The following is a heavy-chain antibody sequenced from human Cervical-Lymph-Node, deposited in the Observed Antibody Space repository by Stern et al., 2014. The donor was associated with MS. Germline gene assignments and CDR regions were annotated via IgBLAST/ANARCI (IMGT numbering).Heavy chain of an antibody. CDR3: AKDRRGGYNYLYGMDV. J-gene: IGHJ6*02. CDR1: RFTFRSYG. V-gene: IGHV3-30*18. D-gene: IGHD5-18*01. CDR2: TSYDGGNR. Sequence: VQLVESGGGVVQPGTSLRLSCTGSRFTFRSYGIHWVRQAPGKGLEWVSVTSYDGGNRQYADSVKGRFTISRDNSKNKVYLHVYSLRPEDTGVYHCAKDRRGGYNYLYGMDVWGQGTTVTVS.